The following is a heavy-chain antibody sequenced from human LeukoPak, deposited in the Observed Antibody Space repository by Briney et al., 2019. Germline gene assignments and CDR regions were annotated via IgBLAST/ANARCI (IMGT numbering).Heavy chain of an antibody. Sequence: GGSLRLSCAASGFTFSSYAMHWVRQAPGKGLEWVAVISYDGSNKYYADSEKGRFTISRDNSKNTLYLQMNSLRAEDTAVYYCAREGSSWNYFDYWGQGTLVTVSS. CDR2: ISYDGSNK. CDR1: GFTFSSYA. CDR3: AREGSSWNYFDY. D-gene: IGHD6-13*01. V-gene: IGHV3-30-3*01. J-gene: IGHJ4*02.